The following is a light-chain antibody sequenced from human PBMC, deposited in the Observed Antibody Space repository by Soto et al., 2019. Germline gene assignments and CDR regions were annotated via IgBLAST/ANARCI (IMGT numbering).Light chain of an antibody. Sequence: QSVLTQPPSASGTPGQGVTISCSGISSDIGSNTVNWYQQLPGTAPKLLIYFNNQRPSGVPDRFSGSKSGTSASLAISGLQSEDESQYYCAAWDDSLNGPVFGGGTKLTVL. CDR1: SSDIGSNT. V-gene: IGLV1-44*01. CDR2: FNN. J-gene: IGLJ3*02. CDR3: AAWDDSLNGPV.